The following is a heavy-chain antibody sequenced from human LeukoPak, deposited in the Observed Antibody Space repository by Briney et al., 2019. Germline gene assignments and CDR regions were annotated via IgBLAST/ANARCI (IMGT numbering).Heavy chain of an antibody. J-gene: IGHJ3*02. D-gene: IGHD6-19*01. Sequence: GGSLRLSCAASGFTFSSYAMSWVRQAPGKGLEWVSAISGSGGSTYYADSVKGRFTISRDNSKNTLYLQMNSLRAEDTAVYYCAKEAGSSGWYRGPDAFDIWGQGTMVTVSS. CDR1: GFTFSSYA. V-gene: IGHV3-23*01. CDR3: AKEAGSSGWYRGPDAFDI. CDR2: ISGSGGST.